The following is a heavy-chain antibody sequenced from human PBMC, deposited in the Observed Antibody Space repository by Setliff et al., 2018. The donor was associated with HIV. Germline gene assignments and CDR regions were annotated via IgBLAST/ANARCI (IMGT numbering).Heavy chain of an antibody. V-gene: IGHV3-23*01. J-gene: IGHJ3*02. D-gene: IGHD4-17*01. Sequence: PGGSLRLSCAASGFTFSNYAMGWVRQGPGKGLEWVSTIGAAGYPTHYAESVKGRFTISRDNSKSTVDLQMTSLTAEDTAVYYCVKDGDYRNGDYDAFDIWGQGTMVTVSS. CDR1: GFTFSNYA. CDR2: IGAAGYPT. CDR3: VKDGDYRNGDYDAFDI.